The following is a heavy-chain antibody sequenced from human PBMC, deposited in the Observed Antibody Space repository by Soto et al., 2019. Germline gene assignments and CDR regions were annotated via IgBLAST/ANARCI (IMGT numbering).Heavy chain of an antibody. V-gene: IGHV1-3*01. D-gene: IGHD3-22*01. CDR3: ARVLYYDSSGNNWFDP. CDR1: GYTFTSYA. Sequence: ASVKVSCKASGYTFTSYAMHWVRQAPGQRLEWMGWINAGNGNTKYSQKFQGRVTITRDTSASTAYMELSSLRSEDKAVYYCARVLYYDSSGNNWFDPWGQGTLVTVSS. CDR2: INAGNGNT. J-gene: IGHJ5*02.